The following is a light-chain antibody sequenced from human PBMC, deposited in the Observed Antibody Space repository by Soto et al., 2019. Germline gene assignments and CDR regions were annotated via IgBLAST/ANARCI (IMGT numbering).Light chain of an antibody. Sequence: QPALTQPASVSGSPGQSITISCTGTSSDVGNYNLVSWYQQHPGKAPKLMIYEGSKRPSGVSNRFSGSKSGNTASLTISGLQAEDEADYYCCSYAGSSTYGFGTGTKVTVL. CDR2: EGS. CDR1: SSDVGNYNL. V-gene: IGLV2-23*01. J-gene: IGLJ1*01. CDR3: CSYAGSSTYG.